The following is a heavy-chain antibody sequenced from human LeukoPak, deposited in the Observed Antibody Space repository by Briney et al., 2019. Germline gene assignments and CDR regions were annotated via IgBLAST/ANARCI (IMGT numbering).Heavy chain of an antibody. V-gene: IGHV3-23*01. CDR1: GFTFSTYA. CDR3: AKDVAITRTVTKDV. J-gene: IGHJ6*04. D-gene: IGHD4-17*01. CDR2: ISGSGDST. Sequence: GGSLRLSCAASGFTFSTYAMGWVRQAPGKGLEWVSSISGSGDSTSYADSVKGRFTISRDNSENTLYLQTSSLRAEDTALYYCAKDVAITRTVTKDVWGKGTTVTVSS.